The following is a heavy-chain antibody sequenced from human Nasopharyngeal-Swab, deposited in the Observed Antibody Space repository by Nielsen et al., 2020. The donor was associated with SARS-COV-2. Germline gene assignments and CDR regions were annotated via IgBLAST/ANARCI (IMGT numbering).Heavy chain of an antibody. J-gene: IGHJ3*02. CDR1: GFTFGDYA. D-gene: IGHD1-26*01. V-gene: IGHV3-49*01. Sequence: GGSLRLSCTTSGFTFGDYAISWFRQAPGKGLEWVCFIRSKTYGGAPEYAASVKGRFTISRDGAESIAYLQMNSLETEDTGVYYCARSVGSFYGQGAFDIWGQGTMVTVSS. CDR3: ARSVGSFYGQGAFDI. CDR2: IRSKTYGGAP.